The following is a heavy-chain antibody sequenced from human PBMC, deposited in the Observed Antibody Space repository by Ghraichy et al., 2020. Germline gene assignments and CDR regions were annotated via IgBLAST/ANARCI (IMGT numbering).Heavy chain of an antibody. D-gene: IGHD3-3*01. J-gene: IGHJ4*02. V-gene: IGHV3-30*04. Sequence: GESLNISCAASGFTFSSYAMHWVRQAPGKGLEWVAVISYDGSNKYYADSVKGRFTISRDNSKNTLYLQMNSLRAEDTAVYYCARGRFLEWLSPFDYWGQGTLVTVSS. CDR1: GFTFSSYA. CDR2: ISYDGSNK. CDR3: ARGRFLEWLSPFDY.